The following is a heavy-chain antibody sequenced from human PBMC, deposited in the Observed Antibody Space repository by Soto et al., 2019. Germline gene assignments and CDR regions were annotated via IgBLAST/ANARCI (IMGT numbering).Heavy chain of an antibody. CDR1: GGSTGSLS. J-gene: IGHJ4*02. Sequence: SETRPSPGIVIGGSTGSLSWPWIRQPAGKGLEWIGPIYRGGRNNYNPSLKSRVTMSVDTSKNQFSLRLCSVTAADTAMYDCARGSSRWDYWGQGTLVTAPQ. V-gene: IGHV4-4*07. CDR3: ARGSSRWDY. D-gene: IGHD6-13*01. CDR2: IYRGGRN.